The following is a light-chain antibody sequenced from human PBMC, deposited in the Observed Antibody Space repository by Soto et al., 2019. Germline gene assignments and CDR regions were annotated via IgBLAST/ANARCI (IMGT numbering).Light chain of an antibody. V-gene: IGKV1-5*03. J-gene: IGKJ1*01. CDR2: KAS. Sequence: DIQMTQSASSLCASLGDRGTITSLASQSISSWVAWYQQKQGQPPKILIYKASSLDSGVPSRFRGSGSGTECTLTISSLQPDDFEAYYCQQYNSYSRTFGQGTKVDIK. CDR1: QSISSW. CDR3: QQYNSYSRT.